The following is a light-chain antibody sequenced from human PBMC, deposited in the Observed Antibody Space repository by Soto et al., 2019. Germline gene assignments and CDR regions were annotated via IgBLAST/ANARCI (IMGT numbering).Light chain of an antibody. J-gene: IGKJ2*01. CDR1: QSITSTS. Sequence: ENVLTQSPVTLSLSPGERATLSCRASQSITSTSLAWYQQSPGQAPRLLIYGASNRATGLPDRFSGSGSGTDFTLSISRLEPEAFAVYYCQHYGSSPPPNTFGQRTKLEIK. V-gene: IGKV3-20*01. CDR3: QHYGSSPPPNT. CDR2: GAS.